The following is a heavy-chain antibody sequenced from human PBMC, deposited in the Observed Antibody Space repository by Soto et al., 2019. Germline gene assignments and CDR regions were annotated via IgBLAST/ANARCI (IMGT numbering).Heavy chain of an antibody. V-gene: IGHV1-69-2*01. D-gene: IGHD3-3*02. CDR1: GYRFTDSY. J-gene: IGHJ4*02. Sequence: EVKLIQSGAEVKKPGATVKIACKVYGYRFTDSYIHWIKQAPGKGLKWMGLVDPQNNNTDYGRTFQGRLTLTADTSTDTAFMELRSLRSEDTAAYYCTGDILGTHMSSLDFWGQGALVTVSS. CDR2: VDPQNNNT. CDR3: TGDILGTHMSSLDF.